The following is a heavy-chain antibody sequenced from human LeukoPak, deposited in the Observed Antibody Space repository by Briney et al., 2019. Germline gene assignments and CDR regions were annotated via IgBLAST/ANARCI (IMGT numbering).Heavy chain of an antibody. CDR3: ARPNNPVVVDYYDSSGYYLAY. CDR1: GGTFSSYA. D-gene: IGHD3-22*01. CDR2: IIPILGTA. J-gene: IGHJ4*02. Sequence: ASVKVSCKASGGTFSSYAISWVRQAPGQGLEWMGGIIPILGTANYAQKFQGRVTITADESTSTAYMELSSLRSEDTAVYYCARPNNPVVVDYYDSSGYYLAYWGQGTLVTVSS. V-gene: IGHV1-69*13.